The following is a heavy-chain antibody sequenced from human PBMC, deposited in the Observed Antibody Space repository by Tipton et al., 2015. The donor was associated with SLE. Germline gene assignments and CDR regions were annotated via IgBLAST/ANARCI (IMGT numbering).Heavy chain of an antibody. CDR2: INHSGST. J-gene: IGHJ5*02. D-gene: IGHD6-13*01. CDR1: GGSFSGYY. Sequence: TLSLTCAVYGGSFSGYYWSWIRQPPGKGLEWIEEINHSGSTNYNPSLKRQVTISGDTSKNQFSLKLSSLTAADTAVYYCARAPVVSSSWLGFDPWGQGTLVTVSS. V-gene: IGHV4-34*01. CDR3: ARAPVVSSSWLGFDP.